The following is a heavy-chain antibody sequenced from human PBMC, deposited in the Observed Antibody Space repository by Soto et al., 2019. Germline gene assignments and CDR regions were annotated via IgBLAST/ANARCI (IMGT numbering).Heavy chain of an antibody. CDR2: ISAYNGNT. J-gene: IGHJ6*02. V-gene: IGHV1-18*01. D-gene: IGHD3-3*01. CDR1: GYTFTSYG. CDR3: ARSYYDFWSGHLLVTPDYYYGMDV. Sequence: GPSVKVSCKASGYTFTSYGISWVRQAPGQGLEWMGWISAYNGNTNYAQKLQGRVTMTTDTSTSTAYMELRSLRSDDTAVYYCARSYYDFWSGHLLVTPDYYYGMDVWGQGTTVTVSS.